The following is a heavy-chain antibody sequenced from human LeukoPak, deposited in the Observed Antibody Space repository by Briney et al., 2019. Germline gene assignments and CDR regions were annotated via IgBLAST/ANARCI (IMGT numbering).Heavy chain of an antibody. CDR1: GGSFSGNY. Sequence: SETLSLTCAVYGGSFSGNYWTWIRQPPGKGLEWIGEINHSGSTNYNPSLKSRVTISVDTSKNQFSLKLSSVTAADTAVYYCARPGIVSWGQGTLVTVSS. J-gene: IGHJ5*02. V-gene: IGHV4-34*01. CDR2: INHSGST. CDR3: ARPGIVS. D-gene: IGHD2-15*01.